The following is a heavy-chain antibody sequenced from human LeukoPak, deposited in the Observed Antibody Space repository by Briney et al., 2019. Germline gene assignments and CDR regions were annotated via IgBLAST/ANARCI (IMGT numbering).Heavy chain of an antibody. D-gene: IGHD6-19*01. Sequence: GGSLRLSCAASGFTFSNAWMNWVRQAPGKGLEWVSYISSSGGTIYYADSVKGRFTISRDNAKNSLYLQMNSLRVEDTAVFYCARASGWYNSFDPWGQGTLVTVSS. V-gene: IGHV3-48*04. J-gene: IGHJ5*02. CDR3: ARASGWYNSFDP. CDR1: GFTFSNAW. CDR2: ISSSGGTI.